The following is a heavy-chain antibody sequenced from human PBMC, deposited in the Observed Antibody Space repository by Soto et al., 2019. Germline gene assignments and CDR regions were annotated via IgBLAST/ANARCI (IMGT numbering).Heavy chain of an antibody. CDR3: AKALNYDSSGYDY. J-gene: IGHJ4*02. CDR2: ISWNSGSI. CDR1: GFTFDDYA. D-gene: IGHD3-22*01. V-gene: IGHV3-9*01. Sequence: TGGSLRLSCAASGFTFDDYAMHWVRQAPGKGLEWVSGISWNSGSIGYADSVKGRFTISRDNAKNSLYLQMNSLRAEDTALYYCAKALNYDSSGYDYWGQGTLVTVSS.